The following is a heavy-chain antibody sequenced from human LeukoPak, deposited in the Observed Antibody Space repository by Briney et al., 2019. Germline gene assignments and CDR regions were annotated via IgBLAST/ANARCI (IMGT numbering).Heavy chain of an antibody. CDR3: AKGSYGGGDPYYMDV. V-gene: IGHV3-66*01. D-gene: IGHD2-21*02. Sequence: GGSLRLSCAASGFIVSSNYMSWVRQAPGKGLEWVSVIYSGGSTYYADSVKGRFTISRDNSKNTLYLQTNSLRAEDTAVYYCAKGSYGGGDPYYMDVWGKGTTVTISS. CDR2: IYSGGST. J-gene: IGHJ6*03. CDR1: GFIVSSNY.